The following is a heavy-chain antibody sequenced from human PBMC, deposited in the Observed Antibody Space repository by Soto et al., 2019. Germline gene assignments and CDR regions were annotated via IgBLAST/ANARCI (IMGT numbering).Heavy chain of an antibody. Sequence: QVQLQESGPGLVKPSQTLSLTCTVSGGSISSGGYYWSWIRQHPGKGLEWIGYIYYSGSTYYNPSLKSRVTISVDTSKNQFSLKLSSVTAADTAVYYCARVKLSSGLSGSPLDAFDIWGQGTMVTVSS. CDR2: IYYSGST. J-gene: IGHJ3*02. D-gene: IGHD3-22*01. CDR3: ARVKLSSGLSGSPLDAFDI. CDR1: GGSISSGGYY. V-gene: IGHV4-31*03.